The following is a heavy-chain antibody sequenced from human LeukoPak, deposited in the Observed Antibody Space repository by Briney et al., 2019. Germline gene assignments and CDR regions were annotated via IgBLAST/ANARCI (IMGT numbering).Heavy chain of an antibody. V-gene: IGHV3-21*04. CDR3: ARAPADSGYDTFDY. CDR1: GFTLIKFG. D-gene: IGHD5-12*01. Sequence: GGSLRLSCTASGFTLIKFGLSWVRQAPGKGLEWVASVHTTTTTAAGTTFYADSVKGRFTISGDSSKNTVYLEMNTLRVEDTAVYYCARAPADSGYDTFDYWGQGTLVTVSS. J-gene: IGHJ4*02. CDR2: VHTTTTTAAGTT.